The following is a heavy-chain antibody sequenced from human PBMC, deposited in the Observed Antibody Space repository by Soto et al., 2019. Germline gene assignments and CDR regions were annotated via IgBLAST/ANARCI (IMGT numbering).Heavy chain of an antibody. CDR3: ASAYSSSWYPTSY. CDR1: GFTFSSYA. D-gene: IGHD6-13*01. V-gene: IGHV3-30-3*01. J-gene: IGHJ4*02. Sequence: GGSLRLSCAASGFTFSSYAMHWVRQAPGKGLEWVAVISYDGSNKYYADSVKGRFTISRDNSKNTLYLQMNSLRAEDTAVYYCASAYSSSWYPTSYWGQGTLVTVSS. CDR2: ISYDGSNK.